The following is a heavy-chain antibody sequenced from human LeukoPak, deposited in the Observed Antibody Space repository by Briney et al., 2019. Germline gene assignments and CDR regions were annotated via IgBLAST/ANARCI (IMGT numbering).Heavy chain of an antibody. J-gene: IGHJ5*02. CDR3: ASRYCSSTSCLPFDP. V-gene: IGHV4-30-4*01. CDR1: GGSISSGDYY. CDR2: IYYSGST. Sequence: SQTLSLTCTVSGGSISSGDYYWSWIRQPPGKGLEWIGYIYYSGSTYYNPSLKSRVTISVDTSKNQFSLKLSSVTAADTAVYYCASRYCSSTSCLPFDPWGKGTLVTVSS. D-gene: IGHD2-2*01.